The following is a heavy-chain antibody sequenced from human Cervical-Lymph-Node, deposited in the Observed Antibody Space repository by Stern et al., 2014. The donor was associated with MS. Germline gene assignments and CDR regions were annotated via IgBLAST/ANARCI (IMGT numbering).Heavy chain of an antibody. J-gene: IGHJ5*02. V-gene: IGHV2-26*01. Sequence: QVTLRESGPVLVKPTETLTLTCTVSGFSLSNARMGVSWIRQPPGKALEWLANIFSNDEKSYSTSLKSRLTISKDTSKSQVVLTMTNMDPVDTATYYCARIRISSIAVAGNYFDPWGQGTLVTVSS. CDR1: GFSLSNARMG. CDR3: ARIRISSIAVAGNYFDP. D-gene: IGHD6-19*01. CDR2: IFSNDEK.